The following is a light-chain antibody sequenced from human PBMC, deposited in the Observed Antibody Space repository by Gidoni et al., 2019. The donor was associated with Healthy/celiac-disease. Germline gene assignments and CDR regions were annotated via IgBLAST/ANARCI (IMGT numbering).Light chain of an antibody. V-gene: IGKV1-39*01. CDR2: AAS. CDR1: QSISSY. J-gene: IGKJ4*01. CDR3: QQSYSTPPT. Sequence: DTQMTHSPSFLSASVGDRVTITCRASQSISSYLNWYQQKPGKAPKLLIYAASSLQSGVPSRLSGSGSGTDFTLTISSLQPEDFATYYCQQSYSTPPTFGGGTKVEIK.